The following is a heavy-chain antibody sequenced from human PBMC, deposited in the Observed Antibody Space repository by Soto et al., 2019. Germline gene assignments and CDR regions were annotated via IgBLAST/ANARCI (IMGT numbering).Heavy chain of an antibody. Sequence: SATLSLPCAVYGGSFRGYYWSWIRQPPGKGLEWIGEINHSGSTNYNPSLKSRVTISVDTSKNQFSLKLSSVTAADTAVYYCASHSIFGVVIKYFVYWGQGTLVTVSS. V-gene: IGHV4-34*01. J-gene: IGHJ4*02. CDR3: ASHSIFGVVIKYFVY. D-gene: IGHD3-3*01. CDR2: INHSGST. CDR1: GGSFRGYY.